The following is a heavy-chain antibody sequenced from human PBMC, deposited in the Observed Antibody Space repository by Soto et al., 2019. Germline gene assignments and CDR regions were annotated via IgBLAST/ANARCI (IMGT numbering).Heavy chain of an antibody. D-gene: IGHD3-3*01. V-gene: IGHV1-69*13. CDR2: IIPIFGTA. Sequence: SVKVSCKASGGTFSSYAISWVRQAPGQGLEWMGGIIPIFGTANYAQKFQGRVTITADESTSTAYMELSSLRSEDTAVDYCARGKSGLITIFGVFTDAFDFWGKGTMVTVSS. CDR1: GGTFSSYA. J-gene: IGHJ3*01. CDR3: ARGKSGLITIFGVFTDAFDF.